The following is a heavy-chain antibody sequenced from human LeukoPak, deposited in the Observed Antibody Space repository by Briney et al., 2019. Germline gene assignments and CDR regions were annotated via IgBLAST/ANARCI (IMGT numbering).Heavy chain of an antibody. Sequence: PGGSLKLSCTASGFTFSGSAMHWVRQASGKGLEWVGHIRNNANTYATAYAASAKGRFNISRDDSKNTAYLQMNSLKTEDTAVYYCTRSVGDAFDIWGQGTMVTISS. CDR1: GFTFSGSA. V-gene: IGHV3-73*01. CDR2: IRNNANTYAT. J-gene: IGHJ3*02. D-gene: IGHD1-26*01. CDR3: TRSVGDAFDI.